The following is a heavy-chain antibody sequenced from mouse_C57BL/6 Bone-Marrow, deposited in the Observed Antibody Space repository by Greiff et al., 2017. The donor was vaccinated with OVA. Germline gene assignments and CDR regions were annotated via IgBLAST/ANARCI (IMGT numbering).Heavy chain of an antibody. J-gene: IGHJ1*03. CDR3: ARRYASRFDV. D-gene: IGHD2-14*01. CDR1: GFTFSDYG. V-gene: IGHV5-17*01. Sequence: EVKLMESGGGLVKPGGSLKLTCAVSGFTFSDYGMHWVRQAPETGLEWVAYISSGSSTIYYADTVKGRFTISSDHAKNTLFMQMTSLRSEDAAMYYCARRYASRFDVWGTGTTVTVSS. CDR2: ISSGSSTI.